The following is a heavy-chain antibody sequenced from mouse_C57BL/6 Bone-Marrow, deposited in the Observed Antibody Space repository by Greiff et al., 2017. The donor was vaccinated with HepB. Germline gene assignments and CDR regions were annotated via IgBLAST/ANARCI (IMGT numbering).Heavy chain of an antibody. D-gene: IGHD1-1*01. J-gene: IGHJ3*01. Sequence: EVQLQESGAELVRPGASVKLSCTASGFNIKDDYMHWVKQRPEQGLEWIGWIDPENGDTEYASKFQGKATITADTSSNTAYLPLSSLTSEDTAVYYCTTHYGSSYLFAYWGQGTLVTVSA. CDR2: IDPENGDT. V-gene: IGHV14-4*01. CDR1: GFNIKDDY. CDR3: TTHYGSSYLFAY.